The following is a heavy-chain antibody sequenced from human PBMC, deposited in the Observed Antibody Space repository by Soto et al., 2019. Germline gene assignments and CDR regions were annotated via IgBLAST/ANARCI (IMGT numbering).Heavy chain of an antibody. J-gene: IGHJ4*02. D-gene: IGHD6-19*01. CDR3: ARGLKQWLVLGRVDYFDY. V-gene: IGHV4-34*01. CDR1: GGSFSGYY. Sequence: PSETLSLTCAVYGGSFSGYYWSWIRQPPGKGLEWIGEINHSGSTNYNPSLKSRVTISVDTSKNQFSLKLSSVTAADTAVYYCARGLKQWLVLGRVDYFDYWGQGTLVTVSS. CDR2: INHSGST.